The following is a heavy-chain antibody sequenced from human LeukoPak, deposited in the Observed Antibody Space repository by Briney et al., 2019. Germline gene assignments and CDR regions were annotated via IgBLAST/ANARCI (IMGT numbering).Heavy chain of an antibody. Sequence: AGGSLRLSCAASGFTFSSYSFNWVRQAPGKGLEWVSSINTKSNYIWYADSVKGRFTFSRDNSKNTVYLQVTSLRVEDTALYYCAKAGWVYFDSTTFHWADYWGQGTLVTVSS. J-gene: IGHJ4*02. CDR2: INTKSNYI. V-gene: IGHV3-21*04. D-gene: IGHD2/OR15-2a*01. CDR1: GFTFSSYS. CDR3: AKAGWVYFDSTTFHWADY.